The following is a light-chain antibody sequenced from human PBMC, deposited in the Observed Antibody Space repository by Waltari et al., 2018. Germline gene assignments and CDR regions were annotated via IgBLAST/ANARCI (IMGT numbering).Light chain of an antibody. CDR1: SGDINNFKY. V-gene: IGLV2-14*03. CDR2: VVS. CDR3: SSYTSNNNKL. Sequence: QSALTQPASVSGSPGQSITISCSETSGDINNFKYVSWYQQQSGKAPRVIIYVVSNRPAGVSTRFSGSKAGNTASLTISGLQPEDYADYYCSSYTSNNNKLFGGGTRLTVL. J-gene: IGLJ2*01.